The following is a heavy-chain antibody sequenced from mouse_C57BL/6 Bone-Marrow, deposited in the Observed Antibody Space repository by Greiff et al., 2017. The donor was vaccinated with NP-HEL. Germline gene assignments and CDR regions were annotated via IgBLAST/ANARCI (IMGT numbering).Heavy chain of an antibody. CDR2: FHPYNDDT. V-gene: IGHV1-47*01. CDR3: ARRRKGYYAMDY. CDR1: GYTFTTYP. Sequence: VHLVESGAELVKPGASVKMSCKASGYTFTTYPIEWMKQNHGKSLEWIGNFHPYNDDTKYNEKFKGKATLTVEKSSSTVYLELSRLTSDDSAVYYCARRRKGYYAMDYWGQGTSVTVSS. J-gene: IGHJ4*01.